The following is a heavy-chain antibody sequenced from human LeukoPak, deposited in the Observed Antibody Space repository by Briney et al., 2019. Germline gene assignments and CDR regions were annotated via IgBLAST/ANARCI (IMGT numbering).Heavy chain of an antibody. CDR2: ISGSGGST. V-gene: IGHV3-23*01. CDR1: GFTFSSYA. J-gene: IGHJ4*02. CDR3: AKYEVAGTAFDY. D-gene: IGHD6-19*01. Sequence: GGSLRLSCAASGFTFSSYAMSWVRQAPGKGLEWVSAISGSGGSTYYADSVKGRFTISRDNSKNTLYLQMNGLRAEDTAVYYCAKYEVAGTAFDYWGQGTLVTVSS.